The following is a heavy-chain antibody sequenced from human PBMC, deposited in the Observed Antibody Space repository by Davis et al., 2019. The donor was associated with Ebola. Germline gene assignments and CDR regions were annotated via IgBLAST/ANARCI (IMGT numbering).Heavy chain of an antibody. CDR2: IIPILGIA. D-gene: IGHD5-24*01. Sequence: AASVKVSCKASGYTFTGYYMHWVRQAPGQGLEWMGRIIPILGIANYAQKFQGRVTITADKSTSTAYMELSSLRSEDTAVYYCARARDGYNSDYYYGMDVWGQGTTVTVSS. V-gene: IGHV1-69*04. CDR3: ARARDGYNSDYYYGMDV. CDR1: GYTFTGYY. J-gene: IGHJ6*02.